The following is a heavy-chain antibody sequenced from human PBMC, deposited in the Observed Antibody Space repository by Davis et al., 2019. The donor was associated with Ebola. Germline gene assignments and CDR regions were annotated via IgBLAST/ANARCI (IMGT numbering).Heavy chain of an antibody. D-gene: IGHD2-2*01. J-gene: IGHJ6*02. V-gene: IGHV1-8*01. Sequence: AASVKVSCKASGYTFTSYDINWVRQATGQGLEWMGWMNPNSGNTGYAQKFQGRITMTRNISISTAYMELSSLRSEDTAVYYCARPPCTSCGMDVWGQGTTVTVSS. CDR2: MNPNSGNT. CDR3: ARPPCTSCGMDV. CDR1: GYTFTSYD.